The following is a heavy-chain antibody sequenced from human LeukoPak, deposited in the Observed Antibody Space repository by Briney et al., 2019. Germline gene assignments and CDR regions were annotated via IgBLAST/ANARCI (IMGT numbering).Heavy chain of an antibody. CDR1: GDSINSLDL. V-gene: IGHV4-4*02. CDR3: AGLVGRYSSGLYYYYFDY. Sequence: SGTLSLTCTVSGDSINSLDLWSWVRQPPGKGLEWVGEMYLSGTTHSNPSVKSRVTIDKSKNQFFLNLSSVTAADTAVYYCAGLVGRYSSGLYYYYFDYWGQGTLVTVSS. D-gene: IGHD3-22*01. J-gene: IGHJ4*02. CDR2: MYLSGTT.